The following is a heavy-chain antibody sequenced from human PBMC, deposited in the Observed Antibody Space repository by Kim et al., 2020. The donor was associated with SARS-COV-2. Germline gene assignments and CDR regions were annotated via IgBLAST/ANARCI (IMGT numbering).Heavy chain of an antibody. Sequence: SETLSLTCTVSGGSISRGDYYWSWIRQPPGKGLEWIGYIYYSGSTYYNPSLKSRVTISVDTSKNQFSLKLSSVTAADTAVYYCARDSGGSITMVRGVIIPPRYYYGMEVWGQGTTVTVSS. V-gene: IGHV4-30-4*01. CDR3: ARDSGGSITMVRGVIIPPRYYYGMEV. J-gene: IGHJ6*02. CDR2: IYYSGST. D-gene: IGHD3-10*01. CDR1: GGSISRGDYY.